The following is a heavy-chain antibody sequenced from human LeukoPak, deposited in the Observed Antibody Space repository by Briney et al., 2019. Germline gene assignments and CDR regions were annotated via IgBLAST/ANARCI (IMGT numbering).Heavy chain of an antibody. D-gene: IGHD2-15*01. CDR1: GGSFSGYY. CDR3: ARGAPHGYCSGGSCYSDY. CDR2: INHSGST. Sequence: SETLSLTCAVYGGSFSGYYWSWIRQPPGKGLEWIGEINHSGSTNYNPSLKSRVTISVDTSKNQFSLKLSSVTAADTAVYYCARGAPHGYCSGGSCYSDYWRQGTLVTVSS. V-gene: IGHV4-34*01. J-gene: IGHJ4*02.